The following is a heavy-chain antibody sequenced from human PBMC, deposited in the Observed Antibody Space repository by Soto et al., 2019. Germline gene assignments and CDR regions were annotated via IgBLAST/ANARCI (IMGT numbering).Heavy chain of an antibody. V-gene: IGHV1-18*04. Sequence: QGQLVQSGAEVKKPGASVKVSCKASGYPFSTYGISWVRQAPGQGLEWMGWISGYNGNINYAQEFQARVTTTTDTSTSTAYMELRRLTSEDTAVYYCARENWNYYYYYGMDVWGQGTTVTVSS. J-gene: IGHJ6*02. CDR3: ARENWNYYYYYGMDV. D-gene: IGHD1-1*01. CDR2: ISGYNGNI. CDR1: GYPFSTYG.